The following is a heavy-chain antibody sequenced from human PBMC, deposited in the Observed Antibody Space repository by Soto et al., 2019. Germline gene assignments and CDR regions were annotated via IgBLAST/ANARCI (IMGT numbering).Heavy chain of an antibody. D-gene: IGHD2-15*01. J-gene: IGHJ5*01. V-gene: IGHV4-61*01. CDR2: IYYSGLT. Sequence: PSETLSLTCTVSGGSVSSGRYYWSWIRQPPGKGLEWIGYIYYSGLTNYSPSLKSRVAISIDTSKNQFSLILSSVTAADTAAYYCVRTPTSPRQFDSWGQGTLVTVSS. CDR3: VRTPTSPRQFDS. CDR1: GGSVSSGRYY.